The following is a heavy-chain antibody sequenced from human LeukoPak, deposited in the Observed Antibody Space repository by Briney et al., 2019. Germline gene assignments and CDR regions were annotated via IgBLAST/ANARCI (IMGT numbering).Heavy chain of an antibody. CDR3: TTGNP. CDR1: GFTFVNAS. CDR2: MKSKPEGGTT. Sequence: GGSLRLSCLTSGFTFVNASMSWVRQAPGKGLEWVGLMKSKPEGGTTFYAAPVKDRFSISRDDSRNTLYLRMNSLTIGDTGVYYCTTGNPWGQGTLVTVSS. V-gene: IGHV3-15*01. J-gene: IGHJ5*02.